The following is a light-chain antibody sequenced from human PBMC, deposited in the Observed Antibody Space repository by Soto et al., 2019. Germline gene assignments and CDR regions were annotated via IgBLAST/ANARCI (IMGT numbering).Light chain of an antibody. CDR3: QQYSGLVQT. Sequence: DIQMTQSPSTLSASVGDRVTITCRASQSISSWLAWYQQKPGKAPKLLIYDASSLERGVPSRFSGSASGTNFTFTISSLQPEDFGTYYCQQYSGLVQTFGPGTKLDIK. CDR2: DAS. CDR1: QSISSW. J-gene: IGKJ2*01. V-gene: IGKV1-5*01.